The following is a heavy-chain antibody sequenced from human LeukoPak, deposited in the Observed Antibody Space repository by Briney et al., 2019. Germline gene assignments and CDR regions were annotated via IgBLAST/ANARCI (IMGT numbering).Heavy chain of an antibody. CDR2: LYYSGKT. J-gene: IGHJ5*02. V-gene: IGHV4-59*01. D-gene: IGHD4/OR15-4a*01. CDR1: GDSLSDYH. CDR3: AGEVHRASPGRFDP. Sequence: SETLSLTCTVSGDSLSDYHWTWIPQPPGKEREWIGNLYYSGKTYSNNSLKSRVTISVHTSRNQFSLRLTSVTAADTAVYYCAGEVHRASPGRFDPWGQGTLVTVSS.